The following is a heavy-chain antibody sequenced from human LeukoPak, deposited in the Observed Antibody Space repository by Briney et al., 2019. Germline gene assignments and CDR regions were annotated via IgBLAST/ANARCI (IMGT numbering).Heavy chain of an antibody. Sequence: GGSLRLSCTASGFTFGDYAMSWFRQAPGKGLEWVGFVRSKAYGGTTEYAASVKGRFTISRDDSKSIAYLQMNSLKTEDTAAYYCTAWIQLWAYFDYWGQGTLVTVSS. D-gene: IGHD5-18*01. J-gene: IGHJ4*02. V-gene: IGHV3-49*03. CDR1: GFTFGDYA. CDR2: VRSKAYGGTT. CDR3: TAWIQLWAYFDY.